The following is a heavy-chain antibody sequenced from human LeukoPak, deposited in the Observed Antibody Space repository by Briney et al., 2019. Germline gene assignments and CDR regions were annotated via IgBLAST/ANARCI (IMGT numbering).Heavy chain of an antibody. V-gene: IGHV4-30-4*08. D-gene: IGHD4-17*01. Sequence: PSETLSLTCTVSGGSISSGDYYWSWIRQPPGKGLEWIGYIYYSGSTYYNPSLKSRVTISVDTSKNQFSLKLSSVTAADTAVYYCARDNTVKGHYYGMDVWGQGTTVTVSS. J-gene: IGHJ6*02. CDR2: IYYSGST. CDR1: GGSISSGDYY. CDR3: ARDNTVKGHYYGMDV.